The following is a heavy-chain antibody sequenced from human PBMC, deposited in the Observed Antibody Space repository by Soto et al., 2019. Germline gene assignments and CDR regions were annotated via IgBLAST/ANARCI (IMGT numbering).Heavy chain of an antibody. J-gene: IGHJ4*02. D-gene: IGHD1-26*01. CDR3: ARVDTSMGATCASY. V-gene: IGHV4-31*03. Sequence: SETLSLTCTVSGGSISSGGYYWSWIRQHPGKGLEWIGYIYYSGSTYYNPSLKSRVTISVDTSKNQFSLKLSSVTAADTAVYYCARVDTSMGATCASYWGQGTLVTVSS. CDR2: IYYSGST. CDR1: GGSISSGGYY.